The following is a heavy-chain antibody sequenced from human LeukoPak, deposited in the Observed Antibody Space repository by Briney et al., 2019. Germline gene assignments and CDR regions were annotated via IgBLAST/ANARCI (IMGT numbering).Heavy chain of an antibody. CDR1: GYTFTSYD. Sequence: ASVKVSCKASGYTFTSYDINWVRQATGQGLEWMGWMNPNSGNTGYAQKFQGRVTITRNTSISTAYMELSSLRSEDTAVYYCARARRGHYGDYVAKNTGGYYFDYWGQGTLVTVSS. CDR3: ARARRGHYGDYVAKNTGGYYFDY. D-gene: IGHD4-17*01. J-gene: IGHJ4*02. V-gene: IGHV1-8*03. CDR2: MNPNSGNT.